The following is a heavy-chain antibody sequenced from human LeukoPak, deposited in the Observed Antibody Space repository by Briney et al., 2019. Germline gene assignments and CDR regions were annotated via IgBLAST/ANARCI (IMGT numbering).Heavy chain of an antibody. J-gene: IGHJ3*02. Sequence: PGGSLRLSCAASGFTFSSYGMHWVRQAPGKGLEWVAFIRYDGSNKYYADSVKGRFTISRDNSKNTLYLQMNSLRAEDTAVYYCARDPGERLDAFDIWGQGTMVTVSS. V-gene: IGHV3-30*02. CDR3: ARDPGERLDAFDI. D-gene: IGHD1-1*01. CDR2: IRYDGSNK. CDR1: GFTFSSYG.